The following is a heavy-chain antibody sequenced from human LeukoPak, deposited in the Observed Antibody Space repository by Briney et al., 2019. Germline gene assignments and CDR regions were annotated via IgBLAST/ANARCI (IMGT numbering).Heavy chain of an antibody. J-gene: IGHJ4*02. V-gene: IGHV3-7*03. D-gene: IGHD3-22*01. Sequence: GGSLRLSCAASGYTFSSYWMSWVRQAPGKGLEWVANIKQDGSEKYYVDSVKGRFTISRDNSKNTLYLQMNSLRAEDTAVYYCAKPVEYYDSSGYYFPYFDYWGQGTLVTVSS. CDR3: AKPVEYYDSSGYYFPYFDY. CDR1: GYTFSSYW. CDR2: IKQDGSEK.